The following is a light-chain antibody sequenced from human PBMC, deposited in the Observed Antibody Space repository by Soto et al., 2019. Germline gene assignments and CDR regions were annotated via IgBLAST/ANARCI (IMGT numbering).Light chain of an antibody. CDR1: SSDVGSYNH. Sequence: QSVLTQPASVSGSPGQSITISCTGTSSDVGSYNHVSWYQQYPGKAPKLLIYEGNKRPSGVSNRFSGSKSGNTASLSISGLQAEDDADYYCCSNAGAGTFVFGGGTQLTVL. V-gene: IGLV2-23*03. J-gene: IGLJ2*01. CDR2: EGN. CDR3: CSNAGAGTFV.